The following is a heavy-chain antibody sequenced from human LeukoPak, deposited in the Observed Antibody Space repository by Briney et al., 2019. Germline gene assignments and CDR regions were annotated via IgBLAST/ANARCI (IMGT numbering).Heavy chain of an antibody. CDR1: GYTFTGYY. CDR3: ARDRGSYYYGSGSYQLDY. V-gene: IGHV1-18*04. J-gene: IGHJ4*02. CDR2: ISAYNGNT. Sequence: ASVKVSCKASGYTFTGYYMHRVRQAPGQGLEWMGWISAYNGNTNYAQKLQGRVTMTTDTSTSTAYMELRSLRSDDTAVYYCARDRGSYYYGSGSYQLDYWGQGTLVTVSS. D-gene: IGHD3-10*01.